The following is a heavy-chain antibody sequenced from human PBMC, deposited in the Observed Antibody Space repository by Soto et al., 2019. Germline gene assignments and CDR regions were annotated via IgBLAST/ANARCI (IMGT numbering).Heavy chain of an antibody. J-gene: IGHJ5*02. V-gene: IGHV4-31*03. CDR2: IYYSGST. D-gene: IGHD1-7*01. Sequence: SETLSLTCTVSGGSISSGGYYWSWIRLHPGKGLEWIGYIYYSGSTYYNPSLKSRVTISVGTSKNQFSLKLSSVTAADTAVYYCARGLGGNYGLYNWFNPWGQGTRVPVSS. CDR1: GGSISSGGYY. CDR3: ARGLGGNYGLYNWFNP.